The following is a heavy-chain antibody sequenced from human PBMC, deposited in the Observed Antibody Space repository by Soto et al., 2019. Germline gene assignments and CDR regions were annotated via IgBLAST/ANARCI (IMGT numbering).Heavy chain of an antibody. CDR3: AISQGSRTTSASTSCSYYVMDG. Sequence: QVQLVQSGAEVKKPGSSVKVSCKASGGTFSSYAISWVRQAPGQGLEWMGRIIPISGTTNYAQKFQGRVTITADESTSTAYMELSSPRSEATAVYDCAISQGSRTTSASTSCSYYVMDGWVQRNTVTDS. V-gene: IGHV1-69*18. D-gene: IGHD2-2*01. CDR2: IIPISGTT. J-gene: IGHJ6*02. CDR1: GGTFSSYA.